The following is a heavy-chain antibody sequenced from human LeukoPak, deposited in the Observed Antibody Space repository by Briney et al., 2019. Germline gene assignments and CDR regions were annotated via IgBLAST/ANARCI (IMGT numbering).Heavy chain of an antibody. CDR1: GFNFSTYG. D-gene: IGHD6-13*01. CDR2: ISYDGINK. J-gene: IGHJ4*02. V-gene: IGHV3-30*18. Sequence: GGSLRLSCAASGFNFSTYGMHWVRQAPGKGLEWVAVISYDGINKYYADSVKGRFTISRDNSKNMLYLQMSSLRAEDTAVYYCAKDHVTSSSWFPDYWGQGTLVTVST. CDR3: AKDHVTSSSWFPDY.